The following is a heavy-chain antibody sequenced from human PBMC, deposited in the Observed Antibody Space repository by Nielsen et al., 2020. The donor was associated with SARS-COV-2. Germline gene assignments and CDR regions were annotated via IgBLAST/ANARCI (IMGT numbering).Heavy chain of an antibody. D-gene: IGHD3-16*02. CDR3: TRDRGDYVWGSYRPLDY. Sequence: GGSLRLSCTASGFTFGDYAMSWFRQAPGKGLEWVGFIRGKAYGGTTEYAASVKGRFTISRDDSKSIAYLQMNSLKTEDTAVYYCTRDRGDYVWGSYRPLDYWGQGTLVTVSS. CDR1: GFTFGDYA. J-gene: IGHJ4*02. V-gene: IGHV3-49*03. CDR2: IRGKAYGGTT.